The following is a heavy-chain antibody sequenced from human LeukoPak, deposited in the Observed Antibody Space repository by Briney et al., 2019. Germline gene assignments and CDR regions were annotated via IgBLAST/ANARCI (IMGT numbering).Heavy chain of an antibody. D-gene: IGHD3-10*01. V-gene: IGHV3-53*01. Sequence: GGSLRLACAASGFTVSSKHMTWVRQAPGKGLEWVSFIFSDGRTYYADSVKGRFTISRDNSKNSLYLQMDSLRAEDTAVYYCAKEGAYPIITYDSWGQGALVTVSS. J-gene: IGHJ5*01. CDR3: AKEGAYPIITYDS. CDR1: GFTVSSKH. CDR2: IFSDGRT.